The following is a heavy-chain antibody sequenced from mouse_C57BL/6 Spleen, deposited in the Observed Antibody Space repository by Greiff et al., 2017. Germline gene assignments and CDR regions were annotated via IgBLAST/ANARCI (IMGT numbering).Heavy chain of an antibody. CDR2: ISSGGDYI. D-gene: IGHD6-1*01. J-gene: IGHJ4*01. Sequence: EVKLMESGEGLVKPGGSLKLSCAASGFTFSSYAMSWVRQTPEKRLEWVAYISSGGDYIYYADTVKGRFTISRDNARNTLYLQMSSLKSEDTAMYYCTREAYYYDMDYWGQGTTVTVSS. CDR3: TREAYYYDMDY. V-gene: IGHV5-9-1*02. CDR1: GFTFSSYA.